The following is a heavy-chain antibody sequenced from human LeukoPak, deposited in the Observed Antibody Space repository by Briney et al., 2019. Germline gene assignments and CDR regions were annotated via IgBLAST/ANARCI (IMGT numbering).Heavy chain of an antibody. CDR2: ISAYNGNT. J-gene: IGHJ4*02. V-gene: IGHV1-18*01. CDR1: GYTFTSYG. Sequence: ASVKVSCKAPGYTFTSYGISWVRQAPGQGLEWMGWISAYNGNTNYARKLQGRVTMTTDTSTSTAYMELRSLRSDDTAVYYCARGLAAAGTSDYWGQGTLVTVSS. CDR3: ARGLAAAGTSDY. D-gene: IGHD6-13*01.